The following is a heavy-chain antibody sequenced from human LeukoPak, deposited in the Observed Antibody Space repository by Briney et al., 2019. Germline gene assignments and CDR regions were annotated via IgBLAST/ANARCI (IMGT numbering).Heavy chain of an antibody. J-gene: IGHJ4*02. Sequence: GGSLRLSCAASGFTFSSYAIKWVRQAPGRGLEWVSVITGSGGTTKYADFVKGRFTISRDNSKNTVFLQMNSLRAEDTAIYYCAKGNSDWFVEPHPFDYWGQGTLVTVSS. CDR1: GFTFSSYA. D-gene: IGHD3-9*01. V-gene: IGHV3-23*01. CDR3: AKGNSDWFVEPHPFDY. CDR2: ITGSGGTT.